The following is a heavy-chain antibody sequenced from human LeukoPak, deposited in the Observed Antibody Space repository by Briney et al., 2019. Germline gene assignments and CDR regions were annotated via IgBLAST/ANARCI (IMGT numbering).Heavy chain of an antibody. CDR2: ISSISSTI. J-gene: IGHJ4*02. Sequence: GGSLRLSCAASGFTFNGYGMNWVRQAPGKGLEWVSYISSISSTIHYSDSVKGRFTISRDNAKNSLYLQMNSLRAEDTAVYYCAKSETHELADPYFDYWGQGTLVTVSS. CDR1: GFTFNGYG. V-gene: IGHV3-48*01. D-gene: IGHD1-7*01. CDR3: AKSETHELADPYFDY.